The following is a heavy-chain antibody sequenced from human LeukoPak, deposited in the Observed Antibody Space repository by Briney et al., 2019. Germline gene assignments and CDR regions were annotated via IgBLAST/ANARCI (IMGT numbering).Heavy chain of an antibody. J-gene: IGHJ4*02. V-gene: IGHV4-30-4*01. Sequence: SETLSLTCSVSGDSISSGDYYWSWIRQPPGKGLEWIGYIYYSGSTYSNPSLKSRVTISVDTSKNQFSLKLSSVTAADTAVYYCARKEYVLRHFDYWGQGTLVTVSS. CDR1: GDSISSGDYY. D-gene: IGHD2/OR15-2a*01. CDR2: IYYSGST. CDR3: ARKEYVLRHFDY.